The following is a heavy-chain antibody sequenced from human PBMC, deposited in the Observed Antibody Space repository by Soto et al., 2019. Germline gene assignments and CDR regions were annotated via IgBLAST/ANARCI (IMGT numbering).Heavy chain of an antibody. J-gene: IGHJ4*02. CDR2: ISSSSSTI. CDR3: ARDLRIAAAGAFDY. Sequence: EVQLVESGGGLVQPGGSLRLSCAASGFTFSSYSMNWVRQAPGKGLEWVSYISSSSSTIYYADSVKGRFTISRDNAKNSLYPQMNSLRAEDTAVYYCARDLRIAAAGAFDYWGQGTLVTVSS. D-gene: IGHD6-13*01. CDR1: GFTFSSYS. V-gene: IGHV3-48*01.